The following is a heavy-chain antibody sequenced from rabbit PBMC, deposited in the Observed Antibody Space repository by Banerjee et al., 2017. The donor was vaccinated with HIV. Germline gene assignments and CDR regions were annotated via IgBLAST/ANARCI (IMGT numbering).Heavy chain of an antibody. V-gene: IGHV1S40*01. D-gene: IGHD1-1*01. J-gene: IGHJ4*01. CDR2: INTGSAAT. Sequence: QSLEESGGDLVKPEGSLTLTCTASGFSFSSNYYICWVRQAPGKGLEWIGCINTGSAATYYASWAKGRFTISKTSSTTVTLQMTSLTAADTATYFCARAGGFERYSNLWGPGTLVTVS. CDR1: GFSFSSNYY. CDR3: ARAGGFERYSNL.